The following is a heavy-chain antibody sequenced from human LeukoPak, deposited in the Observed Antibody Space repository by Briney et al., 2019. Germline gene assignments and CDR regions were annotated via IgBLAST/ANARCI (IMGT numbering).Heavy chain of an antibody. CDR1: GFTFSSYA. V-gene: IGHV3-30-3*01. CDR3: ARTVGYDSSGKGGDYFDY. Sequence: GGSLRLSCAASGFTFSSYAMHWVRQAQGQGLEWVAVISYDGSNKYYAGAVKGRFTISRDNSKNTLYLQMSSLRAEDTSVYYCARTVGYDSSGKGGDYFDYWGQGTLVTVSS. CDR2: ISYDGSNK. D-gene: IGHD3-22*01. J-gene: IGHJ4*02.